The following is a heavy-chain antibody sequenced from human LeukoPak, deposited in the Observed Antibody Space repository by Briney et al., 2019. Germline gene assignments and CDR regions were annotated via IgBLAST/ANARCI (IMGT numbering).Heavy chain of an antibody. V-gene: IGHV1-46*01. J-gene: IGHJ4*02. Sequence: ASVKVSCKASGYTFTSYYMHWVRQAPGQGLEWMGIINPSGGSTSYAQKFQGRVTMTRDTSTSTVYMELSSLRSEDTAVYYCARDVALLWFGELLPPPHFDYWGRGTLVTVSS. D-gene: IGHD3-10*01. CDR2: INPSGGST. CDR3: ARDVALLWFGELLPPPHFDY. CDR1: GYTFTSYY.